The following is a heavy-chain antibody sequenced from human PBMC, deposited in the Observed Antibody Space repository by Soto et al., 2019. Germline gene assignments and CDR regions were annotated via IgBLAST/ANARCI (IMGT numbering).Heavy chain of an antibody. CDR1: GFTFSDHY. Sequence: GGSLRLSCTAPGFTFSDHYMSWIRQAPGKGLEWVSYISGSGRSTNYADSVKGRFTISRDNAKNSLFLQMNSLRDEDTAVYYCGTLHYYAVYYWGQGNLVTVSS. J-gene: IGHJ4*02. V-gene: IGHV3-11*01. CDR2: ISGSGRST. D-gene: IGHD3-22*01. CDR3: GTLHYYAVYY.